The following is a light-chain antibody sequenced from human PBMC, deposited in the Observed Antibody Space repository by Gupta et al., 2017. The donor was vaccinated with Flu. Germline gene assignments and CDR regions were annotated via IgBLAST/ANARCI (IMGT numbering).Light chain of an antibody. CDR2: GNS. CDR3: QSYDSSLSGPVV. CDR1: SSNVGAGYD. V-gene: IGLV1-40*01. Sequence: QSVLTQPPSVSGPPGHRGTISCTGSSSNVGAGYDVHWSQQLPGTAPKLLIYGNSNRPSGVPDRFSGSKSGTSASLAITGLQAEDEADYYCQSYDSSLSGPVVFGGGTKLTVL. J-gene: IGLJ2*01.